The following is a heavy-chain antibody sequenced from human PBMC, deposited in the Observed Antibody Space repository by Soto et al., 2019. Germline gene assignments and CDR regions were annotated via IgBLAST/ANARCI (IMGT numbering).Heavy chain of an antibody. V-gene: IGHV1-2*04. CDR2: INPNSGGT. D-gene: IGHD5-12*01. CDR1: GYTFTSYG. Sequence: VKVSCKASGYTFTSYGISLVRQAPGQGLEWMGWINPNSGGTNYAQKFQGWVTMTRDTSISTAYMELSRLRSDDTAVYYCARSKWLRSNWFDPWGQGTLVTVSS. CDR3: ARSKWLRSNWFDP. J-gene: IGHJ5*02.